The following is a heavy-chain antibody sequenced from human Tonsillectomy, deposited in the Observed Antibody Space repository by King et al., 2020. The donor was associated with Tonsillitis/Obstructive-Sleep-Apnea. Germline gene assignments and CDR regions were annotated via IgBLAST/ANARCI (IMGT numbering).Heavy chain of an antibody. D-gene: IGHD3-16*02. J-gene: IGHJ6*03. V-gene: IGHV4-39*01. Sequence: QLQESGPGLVKPSETLSLTCTVSGGSISSSSYYWGWIRQPPGKGLEWIGSIYYSGTTYYNPSLESRVTISVDTSRNQFSLKVNSVTAADTAEYYCARQSDYRPGRPHDYYYYMDVWGKGTTVTVSS. CDR2: IYYSGTT. CDR1: GGSISSSSYY. CDR3: ARQSDYRPGRPHDYYYYMDV.